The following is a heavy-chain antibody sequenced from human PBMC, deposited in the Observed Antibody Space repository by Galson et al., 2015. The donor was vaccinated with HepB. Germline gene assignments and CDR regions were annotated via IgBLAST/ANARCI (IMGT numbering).Heavy chain of an antibody. D-gene: IGHD3-10*01. V-gene: IGHV3-30*04. Sequence: SLRLSCAASGFTFSSYAMHWVRQAPGKGLEWVAVISYDGSNKYYADSVKGRFTISRDNSKNTLYPQMNSLRAEDTAVYYCAKDLGNGYYYGSRWDAFDIWGQGTMVTVSS. J-gene: IGHJ3*02. CDR1: GFTFSSYA. CDR3: AKDLGNGYYYGSRWDAFDI. CDR2: ISYDGSNK.